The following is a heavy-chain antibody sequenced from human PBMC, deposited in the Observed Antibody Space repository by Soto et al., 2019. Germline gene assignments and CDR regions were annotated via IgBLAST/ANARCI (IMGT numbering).Heavy chain of an antibody. V-gene: IGHV3-30-3*01. D-gene: IGHD2-15*01. CDR3: ARVPSSSGRAHFDY. CDR2: ISYDGSNK. J-gene: IGHJ4*02. CDR1: GFTFSSYA. Sequence: QVPLVESGGGVVQPGRSLRLSCAASGFTFSSYAMHWVRQAPGKGLEWVAVISYDGSNKYYADSVKGRFTISRDNSKITLYLQMNSLRAEDTAVYYCARVPSSSGRAHFDYWGQGPLVTVSS.